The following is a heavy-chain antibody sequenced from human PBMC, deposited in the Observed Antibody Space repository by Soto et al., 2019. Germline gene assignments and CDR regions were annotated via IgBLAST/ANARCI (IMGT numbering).Heavy chain of an antibody. CDR3: ARDTAGLSY. CDR1: GLTFSNFR. J-gene: IGHJ4*02. Sequence: PWGSLRLSCAACGLTFSNFRMHWVRQAPGKGLVWVALISNDGRSTNHADSVKGRFTISRDNAKSTLYLQLNSLRAEDTAVYYCARDTAGLSYWGQGTLVTVSS. V-gene: IGHV3-74*01. CDR2: ISNDGRST. D-gene: IGHD2-21*02.